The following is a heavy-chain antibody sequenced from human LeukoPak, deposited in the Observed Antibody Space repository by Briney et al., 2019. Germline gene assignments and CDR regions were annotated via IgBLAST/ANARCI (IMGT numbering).Heavy chain of an antibody. CDR2: ISSSGSTI. D-gene: IGHD3-10*01. J-gene: IGHJ4*02. CDR3: ARLKVEWFGELLSRAFDY. Sequence: GGSLRLSCAASGFTFSSYEMNWVRQAPGKGLEWVSYISSSGSTIYYADSVKGRFTISRDNAKNSLYLQMNSLRAEDTAVYYCARLKVEWFGELLSRAFDYWGQGILVTVSS. CDR1: GFTFSSYE. V-gene: IGHV3-48*03.